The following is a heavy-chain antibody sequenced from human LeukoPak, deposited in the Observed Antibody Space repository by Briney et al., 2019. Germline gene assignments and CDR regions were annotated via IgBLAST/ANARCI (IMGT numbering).Heavy chain of an antibody. CDR3: ARRPREYYGSGRPFDY. J-gene: IGHJ4*02. Sequence: GESLKISCKGSGYSFTNYWIGWVRQMPGKGLEWMGIIYPGDSDTRYRPSFQGQVTISADKSISTAYLQWSSLKASDTAMYYRARRPREYYGSGRPFDYWGQGTLVTVSS. CDR2: IYPGDSDT. D-gene: IGHD3-10*01. CDR1: GYSFTNYW. V-gene: IGHV5-51*01.